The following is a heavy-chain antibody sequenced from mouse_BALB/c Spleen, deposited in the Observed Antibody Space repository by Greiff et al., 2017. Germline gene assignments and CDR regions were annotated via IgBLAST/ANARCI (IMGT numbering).Heavy chain of an antibody. CDR3: ARIYYEYDGFAY. D-gene: IGHD2-4*01. V-gene: IGHV7-3*02. J-gene: IGHJ3*01. CDR1: GFTFTDYY. CDR2: IRNKANGYTT. Sequence: EVQLVESGGGLVQPGGSLRLSCATSGFTFTDYYMSWVRQPPGKALEWLGFIRNKANGYTTEYSASVKGRFTISRDNSQSILYLQMNTLRAEDSATYYCARIYYEYDGFAYWGQGTLVTVSA.